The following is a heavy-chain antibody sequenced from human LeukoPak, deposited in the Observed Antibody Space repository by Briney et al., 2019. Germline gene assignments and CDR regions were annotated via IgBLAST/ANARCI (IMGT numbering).Heavy chain of an antibody. Sequence: SETLSLTCAVYGGSFSGYYWSWIRQPPGKGLEWIGEINHSGSTNYNPSLKSRVTISVDASKNQFSLKLSSVTAADTAVYYCARGGVRITIFGVVISPYYFDYWGQGTLVTVSS. V-gene: IGHV4-34*01. CDR2: INHSGST. D-gene: IGHD3-3*01. CDR3: ARGGVRITIFGVVISPYYFDY. CDR1: GGSFSGYY. J-gene: IGHJ4*02.